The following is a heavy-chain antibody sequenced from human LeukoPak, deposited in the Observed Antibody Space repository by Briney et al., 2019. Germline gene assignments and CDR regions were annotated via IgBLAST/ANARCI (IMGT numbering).Heavy chain of an antibody. Sequence: SETLSLTCTVSGGSISSYYWSWIWQPPGKGLEWIGRIYTSGSTNYNPSLKSRVTMSVDTSKNQFSLKLSSVTAADTAVYYCARDKYYYDSSGSIRFDYWGQGTLVTASS. D-gene: IGHD3-22*01. CDR2: IYTSGST. CDR1: GGSISSYY. J-gene: IGHJ4*02. V-gene: IGHV4-4*07. CDR3: ARDKYYYDSSGSIRFDY.